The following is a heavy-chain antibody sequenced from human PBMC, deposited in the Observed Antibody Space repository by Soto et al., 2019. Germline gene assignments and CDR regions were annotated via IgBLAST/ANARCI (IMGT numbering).Heavy chain of an antibody. J-gene: IGHJ4*02. CDR3: ARDPREYYFYY. CDR2: ISSSGSTI. V-gene: IGHV3-11*01. Sequence: GGSLRLSCAASGFTFSDYYMSWVRQAPGKGLEWVSYISSSGSTIYYADSVKGRFTISRDNAKNSLYLQMNSLRAEDTAVYYCARDPREYYFYYWGQGTLVTVSS. CDR1: GFTFSDYY.